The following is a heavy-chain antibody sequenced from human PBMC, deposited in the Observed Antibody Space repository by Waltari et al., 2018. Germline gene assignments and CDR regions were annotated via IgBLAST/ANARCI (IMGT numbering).Heavy chain of an antibody. CDR3: ARHRPLGYGMDV. V-gene: IGHV3-74*01. CDR2: MTCDWSRT. Sequence: EVQLVESGGGLVQPGGSLRLSCEASGFTFSSYWMHWVRQVPGKGLVWVSAMTCDWSRTRYADSLKGRFTIYRDNAKNTLYLQMNSLRAEDTAVYYCARHRPLGYGMDVWGHGTTVTVSS. CDR1: GFTFSSYW. J-gene: IGHJ6*02.